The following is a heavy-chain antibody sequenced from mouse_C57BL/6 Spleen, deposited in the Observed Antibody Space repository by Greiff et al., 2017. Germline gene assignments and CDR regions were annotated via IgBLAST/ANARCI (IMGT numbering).Heavy chain of an antibody. V-gene: IGHV5-17*01. CDR3: ATLARTGYDY. Sequence: EVQLVESGGGLVKPGGSLKLSCAASGFTFSDYGMHWVRQAPEKGLEWVAYISSGGSTTYYADTVKGRFTISRDNTKNTLFLQMTSLRSEDTSMYYCATLARTGYDYWGQGTTLTVSS. D-gene: IGHD3-1*01. CDR2: ISSGGSTT. CDR1: GFTFSDYG. J-gene: IGHJ2*01.